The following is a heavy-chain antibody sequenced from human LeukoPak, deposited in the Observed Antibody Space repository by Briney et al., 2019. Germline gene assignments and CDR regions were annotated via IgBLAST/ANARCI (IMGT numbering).Heavy chain of an antibody. CDR3: AKDIRGSTSWYGLDY. Sequence: GGSLRLSCAASGFTFSSYSMNWVRQAPGKGLEWVAVISYDGSNKYYADSVKGRFTISRDNSKNTLYLQMNSLRAEDTALYFCAKDIRGSTSWYGLDYWGQGTLVTVSS. CDR1: GFTFSSYS. J-gene: IGHJ4*02. CDR2: ISYDGSNK. D-gene: IGHD6-13*01. V-gene: IGHV3-30*18.